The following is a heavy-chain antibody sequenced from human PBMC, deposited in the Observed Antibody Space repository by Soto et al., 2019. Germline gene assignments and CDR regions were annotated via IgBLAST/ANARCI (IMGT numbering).Heavy chain of an antibody. CDR2: MYSGGGK. CDR3: ARDPGVNWA. J-gene: IGHJ6*04. CDR1: GFTVSNNY. V-gene: IGHV3-66*01. Sequence: EVQLVESGGGLVQPGGSLRLSCVASGFTVSNNYMTWVRQAPGKGLEWVANMYSGGGKYYTDSVTGRFTISRDSSTNTLYLQMDNVRAEDTAVYYCARDPGVNWAWGKGTTVTVSS. D-gene: IGHD2-8*01.